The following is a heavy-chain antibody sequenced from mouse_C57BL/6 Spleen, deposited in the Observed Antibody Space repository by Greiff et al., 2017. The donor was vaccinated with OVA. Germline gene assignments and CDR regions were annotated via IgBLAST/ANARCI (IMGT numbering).Heavy chain of an antibody. CDR1: GYTFTDYY. D-gene: IGHD1-1*02. V-gene: IGHV1-19*01. J-gene: IGHJ4*01. CDR2: INPYNGGT. Sequence: VQLKESGPVLVKPGASVKMSCKASGYTFTDYYMNWVKQSHGKSLEWIGVINPYNGGTSYNQKFKGKATLTVDKSSSTAYMELNSLTSEDSSVYYCASGDYYAMDYWGQGTSVTVSS. CDR3: ASGDYYAMDY.